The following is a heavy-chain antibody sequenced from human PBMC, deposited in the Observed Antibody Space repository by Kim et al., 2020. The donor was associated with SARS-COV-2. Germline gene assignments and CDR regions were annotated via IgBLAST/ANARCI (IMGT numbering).Heavy chain of an antibody. CDR1: GFTFSSYA. D-gene: IGHD2-2*01. Sequence: GGSLRLSCAASGFTFSSYAMHWVRQAPGKGLEWVAVISYDGSNKYYADSVKGRFTISRDNSKNTLYLQMNSLRAEDTAVYYCARDGGDIVVVPAAMWGRKVAFDIWGQGTMVTVS. J-gene: IGHJ3*02. CDR3: ARDGGDIVVVPAAMWGRKVAFDI. V-gene: IGHV3-30*04. CDR2: ISYDGSNK.